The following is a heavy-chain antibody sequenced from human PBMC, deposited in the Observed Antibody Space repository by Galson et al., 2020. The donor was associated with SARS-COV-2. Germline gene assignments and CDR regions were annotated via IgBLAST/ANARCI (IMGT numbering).Heavy chain of an antibody. CDR3: ASSIQLWRDYYYGMDV. CDR1: GFTFSSYS. D-gene: IGHD5-18*01. Sequence: GGSLRLSCAASGFTFSSYSMNWVRQAPGKGLEWVSYISSSSSTIYYADSVKGRFTISRDNAKNSLYLQMNSLRAEDTAVYYCASSIQLWRDYYYGMDVWGQGTTVTVSS. V-gene: IGHV3-48*04. J-gene: IGHJ6*02. CDR2: ISSSSSTI.